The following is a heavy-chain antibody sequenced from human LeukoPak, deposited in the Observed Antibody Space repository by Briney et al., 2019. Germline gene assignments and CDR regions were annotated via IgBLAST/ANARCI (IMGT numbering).Heavy chain of an antibody. Sequence: GASLRLSCAASGFTFSNYAMSWVRQAPGKGLEWVSAITGSGGNTYYADSVRGRFTISRDNSKNTVFLQMNSLRAEDTAVYYCAKWGDYDVLTGYYVSDYWGQGTLVTVSS. V-gene: IGHV3-23*01. CDR1: GFTFSNYA. CDR2: ITGSGGNT. D-gene: IGHD3-9*01. J-gene: IGHJ4*02. CDR3: AKWGDYDVLTGYYVSDY.